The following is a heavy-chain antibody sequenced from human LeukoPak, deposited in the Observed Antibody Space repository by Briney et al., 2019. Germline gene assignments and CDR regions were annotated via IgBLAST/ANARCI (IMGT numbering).Heavy chain of an antibody. CDR1: GYTFTSYG. V-gene: IGHV1-18*01. CDR3: ARWGFWSGYYLAPNYYYYGMDV. D-gene: IGHD3-3*01. CDR2: ISACNGNT. Sequence: GASVKVSCKASGYTFTSYGISWVRQAPGQGLEWMGWISACNGNTNYAQKLQGRVTMTTDTSTSTAYMELRSLRSDDTAVYYCARWGFWSGYYLAPNYYYYGMDVWGQGTTVTVSS. J-gene: IGHJ6*02.